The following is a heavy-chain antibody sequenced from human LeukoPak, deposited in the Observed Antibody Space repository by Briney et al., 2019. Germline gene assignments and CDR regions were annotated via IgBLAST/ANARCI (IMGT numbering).Heavy chain of an antibody. CDR2: IKSDGSMT. CDR3: ASQVVGAAFDP. D-gene: IGHD2-15*01. Sequence: GGSLRLSCVAAGFTFSGYWMHWVRQPPGKGLVWVSRIKSDGSMTNYADSVKGRFTISRDNAKNTLYLQMNSLRAEDTAVYYCASQVVGAAFDPWGQGTLVTVSS. J-gene: IGHJ5*02. V-gene: IGHV3-74*01. CDR1: GFTFSGYW.